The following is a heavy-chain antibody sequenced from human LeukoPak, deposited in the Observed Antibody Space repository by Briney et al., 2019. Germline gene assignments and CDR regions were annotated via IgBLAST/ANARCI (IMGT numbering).Heavy chain of an antibody. V-gene: IGHV4-59*01. CDR2: IHYTGST. D-gene: IGHD3-22*01. Sequence: PSETLSLTSTVSGGSISSYYWSWIRQPPGKGLEWIGYIHYTGSTNQSPSLKSRVTISIDTSKNQFSLKLTSVTAADTAVYYCARLTDSSAYKGWFDPWGQGILVTVSS. J-gene: IGHJ5*02. CDR1: GGSISSYY. CDR3: ARLTDSSAYKGWFDP.